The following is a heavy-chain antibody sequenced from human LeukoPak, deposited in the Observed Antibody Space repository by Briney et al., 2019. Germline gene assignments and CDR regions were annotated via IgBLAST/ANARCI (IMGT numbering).Heavy chain of an antibody. Sequence: SETLSFTCNVSGGSISSYYWSWIRQPPGKGLEWIGYIYYSGSTNYNPSLKSRVTISVDTSKNQFSLKLSSVTAADTAVYYCARHRSVATVTPFDYWGQGTLVTVSS. CDR2: IYYSGST. CDR1: GGSISSYY. D-gene: IGHD4-17*01. J-gene: IGHJ4*02. CDR3: ARHRSVATVTPFDY. V-gene: IGHV4-59*08.